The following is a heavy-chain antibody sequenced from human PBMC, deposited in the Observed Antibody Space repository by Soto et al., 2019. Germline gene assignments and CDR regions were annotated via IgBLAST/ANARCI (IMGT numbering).Heavy chain of an antibody. Sequence: KPSETLSLTCAVYGGSFSGYYWSWIRQPPGKGLEWIGEINHSGSTNYNPSLKSRVTISVDTSKNQFSLKLSSVTAADTAVYCCARGDNFWSGYYLTRYYYYGMDVWGQGTTVTVSS. V-gene: IGHV4-34*01. D-gene: IGHD3-3*01. CDR3: ARGDNFWSGYYLTRYYYYGMDV. CDR1: GGSFSGYY. CDR2: INHSGST. J-gene: IGHJ6*02.